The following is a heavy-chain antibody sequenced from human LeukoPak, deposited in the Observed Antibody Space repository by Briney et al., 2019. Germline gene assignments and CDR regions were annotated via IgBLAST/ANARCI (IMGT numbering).Heavy chain of an antibody. CDR2: ISSSGSTI. D-gene: IGHD6-19*01. V-gene: IGHV3-48*03. Sequence: GGSLRPSCAASGFTFSSYEMNWVRQAPGKGLEWVSYISSSGSTIYYADSVKGRFTISRDNAKNSLYLQMNSLRAEDTAVYYCARDGGDSSGWTQGWFDPWGQGTLVTVSS. J-gene: IGHJ5*02. CDR3: ARDGGDSSGWTQGWFDP. CDR1: GFTFSSYE.